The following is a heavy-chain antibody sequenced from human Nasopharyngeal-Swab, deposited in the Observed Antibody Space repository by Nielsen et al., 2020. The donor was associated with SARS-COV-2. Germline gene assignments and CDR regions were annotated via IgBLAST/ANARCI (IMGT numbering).Heavy chain of an antibody. D-gene: IGHD1-14*01. CDR1: GFTFSRSW. Sequence: GESLKISRAASGFTFSRSWMAWVRQAPGKGLEWVANINQDGSQKYYVDSVKGRFTISRDNAENSLYLQMDSLRADDTAVYYCARDPEYSALDIWGQGTMVTVSS. V-gene: IGHV3-7*01. CDR2: INQDGSQK. CDR3: ARDPEYSALDI. J-gene: IGHJ3*02.